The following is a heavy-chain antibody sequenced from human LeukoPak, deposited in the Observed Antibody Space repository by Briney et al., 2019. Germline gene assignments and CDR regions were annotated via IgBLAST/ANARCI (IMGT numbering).Heavy chain of an antibody. D-gene: IGHD6-13*01. CDR1: GGSISNYY. Sequence: SETLSLTCTVSGGSISNYYWSWIRQPPGKGLEWIGYIYYSGSTNYNPSLKSRVTISVDTSKNQFSLKVSSVIAADTAVCYCARHHLGYDSSWTPIFDYWGQGTLVTVSS. CDR3: ARHHLGYDSSWTPIFDY. V-gene: IGHV4-59*08. CDR2: IYYSGST. J-gene: IGHJ4*02.